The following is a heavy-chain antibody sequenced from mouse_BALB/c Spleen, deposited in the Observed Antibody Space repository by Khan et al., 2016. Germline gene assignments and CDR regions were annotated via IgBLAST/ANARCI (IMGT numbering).Heavy chain of an antibody. Sequence: EVKLLESGGGLVQPGGSLKLSCAASGFDFSRYWMSWVRQAPGKGLEWIGEINPDSSTINYTPSLKDKFIISRDNAKNTLYLQMSKVRSEDTALYYCASIHYYYWYFDVWGAGNTVTVSS. V-gene: IGHV4-1*02. CDR1: GFDFSRYW. CDR3: ASIHYYYWYFDV. J-gene: IGHJ1*01. D-gene: IGHD1-2*01. CDR2: INPDSSTI.